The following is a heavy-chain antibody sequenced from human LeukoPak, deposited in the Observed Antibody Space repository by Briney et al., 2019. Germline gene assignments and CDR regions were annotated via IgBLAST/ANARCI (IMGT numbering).Heavy chain of an antibody. CDR1: GGSISSYY. CDR3: ARLSHGGGSYYQYYFDY. CDR2: IYTSGST. J-gene: IGHJ4*02. Sequence: SETLSLTCTVSGGSISSYYWSWIRQPAGKGLEWIGRIYTSGSTNYNPSLKSRVTMSVDTSKNQFSLKLSSVTAADTAVYYCARLSHGGGSYYQYYFDYWGQGTLVTVSS. V-gene: IGHV4-4*07. D-gene: IGHD1-26*01.